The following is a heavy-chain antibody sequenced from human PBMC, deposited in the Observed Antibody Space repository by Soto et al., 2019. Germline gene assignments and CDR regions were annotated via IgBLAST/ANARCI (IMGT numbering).Heavy chain of an antibody. D-gene: IGHD1-1*01. CDR3: ARKRNALDT. V-gene: IGHV1-18*04. Sequence: QVQLVQSGAEVKKPGASVKVSCKASGYTFTSSGISWVRQAPGQGLEWRGWISAYNVNTNYAQKLQGRVTMTTDTSTSTADMELSSLRSDDTSVYYCARKRNALDTWGQGTLVTVSA. CDR1: GYTFTSSG. J-gene: IGHJ5*02. CDR2: ISAYNVNT.